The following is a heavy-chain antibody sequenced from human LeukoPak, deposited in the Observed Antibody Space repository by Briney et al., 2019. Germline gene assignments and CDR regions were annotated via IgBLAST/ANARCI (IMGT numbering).Heavy chain of an antibody. D-gene: IGHD2-2*01. J-gene: IGHJ5*02. CDR2: IIPILGIA. V-gene: IGHV1-69*02. CDR3: ARVPLVVPAATNNWFDP. Sequence: ASVKVSCKASGGTFSSYTIGWVRQAPGQGLEWMGRIIPILGIANYAQKFQGRATITADKSTSTAYMELSSLRSEDTAVYYCARVPLVVPAATNNWFDPWGQGTLVAVSS. CDR1: GGTFSSYT.